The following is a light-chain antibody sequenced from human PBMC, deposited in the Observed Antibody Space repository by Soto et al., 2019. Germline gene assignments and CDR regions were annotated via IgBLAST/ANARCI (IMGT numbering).Light chain of an antibody. J-gene: IGKJ3*01. CDR2: GAS. CDR3: QQYGSSPL. CDR1: QSVSSY. Sequence: EIVLTQSPGTLSLSPGERATLSCRASQSVSSYLAWYQQKPGQAPRLLIYGASSRATGIPDRFSGSGSGTDFTLTISRLEPEDFAVYYCQQYGSSPLFGPGTKVDIK. V-gene: IGKV3-20*01.